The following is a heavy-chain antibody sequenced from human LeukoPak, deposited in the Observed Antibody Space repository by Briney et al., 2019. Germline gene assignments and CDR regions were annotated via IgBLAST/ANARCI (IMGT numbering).Heavy chain of an antibody. V-gene: IGHV3-43D*03. Sequence: GESLTLSCAASGFTFDDYAMHWVRQAPGNGLERDSLISWDGGSTSYADSVKGRFTISRGNSKSSLYLQMNSLRAEDTALYYCAKDISPRYSISSGWSRPDYWGQGTLVTVSS. CDR1: GFTFDDYA. CDR2: ISWDGGST. D-gene: IGHD6-19*01. J-gene: IGHJ4*02. CDR3: AKDISPRYSISSGWSRPDY.